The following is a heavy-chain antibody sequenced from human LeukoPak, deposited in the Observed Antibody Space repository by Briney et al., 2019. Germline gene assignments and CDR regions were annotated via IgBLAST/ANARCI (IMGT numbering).Heavy chain of an antibody. CDR3: ARDGARESTLDI. CDR1: GFTFSSYA. Sequence: GGSLRLSCAASGFTFSSYAMHWVRQAPGKGLEWVAVISYDGSNKYYADSVKGRFTISRDNSKNTLYLQMNSLRAEDTAVYYCARDGARESTLDIWGQGTMVTVSS. CDR2: ISYDGSNK. J-gene: IGHJ3*02. D-gene: IGHD3-10*01. V-gene: IGHV3-30-3*01.